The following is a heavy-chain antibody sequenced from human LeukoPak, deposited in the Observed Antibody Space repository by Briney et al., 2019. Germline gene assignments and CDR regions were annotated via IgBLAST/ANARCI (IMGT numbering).Heavy chain of an antibody. J-gene: IGHJ4*01. Sequence: SETLSLTCAVSGDSISSNYWWSWVRQSPGKGLEWIGEILPSGSTNYNPSPRSRVTISIDKSKNQFSLNLSSVTAADTAVYYCARESWSYASKFHYWGQEPWSPSPQ. D-gene: IGHD3-16*01. V-gene: IGHV4-4*02. CDR2: ILPSGST. CDR3: ARESWSYASKFHY. CDR1: GDSISSNYW.